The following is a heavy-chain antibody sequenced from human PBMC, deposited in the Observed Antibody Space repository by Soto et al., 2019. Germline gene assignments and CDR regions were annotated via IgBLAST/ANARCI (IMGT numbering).Heavy chain of an antibody. CDR2: IIPILGIA. CDR1: GGTFSSYT. V-gene: IGHV1-69*02. CDR3: ATRFGELLYTYYYYGMDV. D-gene: IGHD3-10*02. J-gene: IGHJ6*02. Sequence: SVKVSCKASGGTFSSYTISWVRQAPGQGLEWMGRIIPILGIANYAQKFQGRVTITADKSTSTAYMELSSLRSEDTAVYYCATRFGELLYTYYYYGMDVWGQGTTVTVSS.